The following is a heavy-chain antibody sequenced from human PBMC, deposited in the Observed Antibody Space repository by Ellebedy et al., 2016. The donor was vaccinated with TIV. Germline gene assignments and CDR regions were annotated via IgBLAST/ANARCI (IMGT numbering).Heavy chain of an antibody. J-gene: IGHJ4*02. CDR2: ISGSGTVT. D-gene: IGHD3-22*01. Sequence: GESLKISCAASGFTFSIYAMSWVRQAPGKGLEWVSTISGSGTVTYYADSVKGRFTISRDNSKNTLYLQMDRLRAEDTAVYYCSKGTSSGFNYDRVGSEYWGQGTLVTVSS. V-gene: IGHV3-23*01. CDR3: SKGTSSGFNYDRVGSEY. CDR1: GFTFSIYA.